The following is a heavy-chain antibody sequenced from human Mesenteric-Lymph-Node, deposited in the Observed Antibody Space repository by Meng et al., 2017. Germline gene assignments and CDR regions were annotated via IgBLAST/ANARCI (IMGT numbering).Heavy chain of an antibody. D-gene: IGHD5/OR15-5a*01. V-gene: IGHV3-7*01. CDR1: GFTFSSYW. CDR3: ATSADASSVYRAFDI. J-gene: IGHJ3*02. CDR2: IKQDGSEK. Sequence: GESLKISCAASGFTFSSYWMSWVRQAPGKGLEWVANIKQDGSEKYYVDSVKGRFTISRDNAKNSLYLQMNSLRAEDTAVYYCATSADASSVYRAFDIWGQGTMVTVSS.